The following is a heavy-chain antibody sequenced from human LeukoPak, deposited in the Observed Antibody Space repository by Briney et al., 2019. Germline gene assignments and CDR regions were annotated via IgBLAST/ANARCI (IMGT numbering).Heavy chain of an antibody. CDR1: GFTFDEYA. D-gene: IGHD3-9*01. CDR2: ISGDNNRI. CDR3: AKDWAIFVHYFDG. Sequence: GGSLRLSRVASGFTFDEYAMHWVRQVPGKGLEWVIGISGDNNRIDYADSVKGRFTISRDNAKNSVYLQMNSLKAEDTALYYCAKDWAIFVHYFDGWGRGTLVTVSS. V-gene: IGHV3-9*01. J-gene: IGHJ4*02.